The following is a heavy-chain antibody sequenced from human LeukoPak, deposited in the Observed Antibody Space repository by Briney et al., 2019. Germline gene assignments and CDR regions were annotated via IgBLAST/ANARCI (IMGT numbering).Heavy chain of an antibody. CDR1: EYGFTSYS. V-gene: IGHV5-51*01. J-gene: IGHJ4*02. D-gene: IGHD6-13*01. CDR3: ARQAIAAAHPPDY. Sequence: GGSLKLPFKGSEYGFTSYSRGWVRQIPGKGLDWMGIFYPGDSDTRYSPSFQGQVTISTDKSISTAYLQWSRLKASDTAMYYCARQAIAAAHPPDYWGQGTLVTVSS. CDR2: FYPGDSDT.